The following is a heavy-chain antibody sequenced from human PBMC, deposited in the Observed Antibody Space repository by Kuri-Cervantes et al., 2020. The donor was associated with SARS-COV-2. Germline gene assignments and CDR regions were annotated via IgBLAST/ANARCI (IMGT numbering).Heavy chain of an antibody. CDR3: AREGGAAAAYYYYYYYMDV. CDR1: GFTFSDYY. CDR2: ISSSSSTI. V-gene: IGHV3-11*04. D-gene: IGHD6-13*01. Sequence: GESLKISCAASGFTFSDYYMSWIRQAPGKGLEWVSYISSSSSTIYYADSVKGRFTISRDNAKNSLYLQMNSLRDEDTAVYYCAREGGAAAAYYYYYYYMDVWGKGTTVTGYS. J-gene: IGHJ6*03.